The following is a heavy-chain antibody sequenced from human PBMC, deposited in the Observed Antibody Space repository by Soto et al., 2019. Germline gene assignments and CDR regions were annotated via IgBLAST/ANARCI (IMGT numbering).Heavy chain of an antibody. CDR2: ISDSATTT. Sequence: GGSLRLSCAASGFTFSDSYMTWIRQPPGKGLEWVSYISDSATTTHYAYSVKGRFTISRDNANKSLYLHMNSLRAEDTAVYYCARDTAFIASGLFHHWGQGTLVTVSS. CDR3: ARDTAFIASGLFHH. CDR1: GFTFSDSY. J-gene: IGHJ4*02. V-gene: IGHV3-11*01. D-gene: IGHD3-22*01.